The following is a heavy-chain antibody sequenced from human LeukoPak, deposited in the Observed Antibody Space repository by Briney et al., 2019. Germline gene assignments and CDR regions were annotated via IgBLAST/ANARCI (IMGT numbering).Heavy chain of an antibody. CDR1: GGTFSSYA. CDR3: ATNTRYCSGGSCYFYSILGAFDI. CDR2: IIPIFGTA. Sequence: ASVTVSCKASGGTFSSYAISWVRQAPGQGLEWMGGIIPIFGTANYAQKFQGRVTITADESTSTAYMELSSLRSEDTAVYYCATNTRYCSGGSCYFYSILGAFDIWGQGTMVTVSS. D-gene: IGHD2-15*01. J-gene: IGHJ3*02. V-gene: IGHV1-69*01.